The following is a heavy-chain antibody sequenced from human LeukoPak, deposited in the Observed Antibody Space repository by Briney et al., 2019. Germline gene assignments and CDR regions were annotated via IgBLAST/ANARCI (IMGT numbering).Heavy chain of an antibody. CDR1: GFIFNNYA. D-gene: IGHD6-19*01. V-gene: IGHV3-9*01. CDR3: AKDNRRHYTSGPNPDSLH. J-gene: IGHJ4*02. Sequence: GGSLRLSCAGSGFIFNNYAMHWVRQPPGKGLKWVSGISWNSGSIDYADSVKGRFTISRDNAKNSLYLQMNSLRVEDTAFYYCAKDNRRHYTSGPNPDSLHWGQGALVTVSS. CDR2: ISWNSGSI.